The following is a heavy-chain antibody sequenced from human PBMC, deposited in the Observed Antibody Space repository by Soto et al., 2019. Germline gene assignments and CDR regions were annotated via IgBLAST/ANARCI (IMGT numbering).Heavy chain of an antibody. D-gene: IGHD3-16*01. CDR3: ATEGLGPDGMGV. V-gene: IGHV3-23*01. J-gene: IGHJ6*02. Sequence: EVQLLESGGGLVQPGGSLRLSCAASGFTFSRYAMSWVRQAPGKGLEWVSAISGSADSTYYADSVKGRFTISRDNSKNTLYLQMNSLSAEDTAVYFCATEGLGPDGMGVWGQGNTVTVSS. CDR1: GFTFSRYA. CDR2: ISGSADST.